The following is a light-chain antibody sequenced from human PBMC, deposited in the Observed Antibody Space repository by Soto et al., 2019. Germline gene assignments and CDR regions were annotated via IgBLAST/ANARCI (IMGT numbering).Light chain of an antibody. J-gene: IGLJ2*01. CDR3: RSYTSSSTVV. V-gene: IGLV2-14*01. Sequence: QSVLTQPASVSGSPGQSITISCTGTSSDVGGYNYVSWYQQHPGKAPKLMIYEVSNRPSGVSNRFSGSKSGNTASLTISGLLAEDEADYYCRSYTSSSTVVFGGGTKLTVL. CDR1: SSDVGGYNY. CDR2: EVS.